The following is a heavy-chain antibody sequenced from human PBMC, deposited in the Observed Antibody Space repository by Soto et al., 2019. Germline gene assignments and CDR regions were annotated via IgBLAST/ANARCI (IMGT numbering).Heavy chain of an antibody. V-gene: IGHV4-4*02. D-gene: IGHD2-2*01. J-gene: IGHJ4*02. CDR3: AIVVVPAAIDY. Sequence: SETLSLTCAVSGGSVSSTQWWTWVRQPPGKGLEWIGSIYYSGSTYYNPSLKSRVTISVDTSKNQFSLKLSSVTAADTAVYYCAIVVVPAAIDYWGQGTLVTVSS. CDR1: GGSVSSTQW. CDR2: IYYSGST.